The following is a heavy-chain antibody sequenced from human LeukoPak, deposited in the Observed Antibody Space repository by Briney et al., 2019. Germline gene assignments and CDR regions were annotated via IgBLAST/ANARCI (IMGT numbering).Heavy chain of an antibody. V-gene: IGHV3-30*02. D-gene: IGHD3-10*01. CDR3: AKLMVRGAY. Sequence: PGGSLRLSCAAPGFTFSSYGMHWVRQAPGKGLEWVAFIRYDGSNKYYADSVKGRFTISRDNSKNTLYLQMNSLRAEDTAVYYCAKLMVRGAYWGQGTLVTVSS. CDR2: IRYDGSNK. J-gene: IGHJ4*02. CDR1: GFTFSSYG.